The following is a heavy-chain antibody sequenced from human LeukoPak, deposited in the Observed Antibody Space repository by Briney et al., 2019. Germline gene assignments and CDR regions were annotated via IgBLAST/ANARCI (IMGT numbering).Heavy chain of an antibody. J-gene: IGHJ4*02. CDR1: GGSISSGGYS. D-gene: IGHD2-2*01. V-gene: IGHV4-30-2*01. CDR3: ARFSSVYYFDY. Sequence: TLSLTCAVSGGSISSGGYSWSWIRQPPGKGLEWIGYIYHSGSTYYNPSLKSRVTISVDRSKNQFSLKLSSVTAADTAVYYCARFSSVYYFDYWGQGTLVTASS. CDR2: IYHSGST.